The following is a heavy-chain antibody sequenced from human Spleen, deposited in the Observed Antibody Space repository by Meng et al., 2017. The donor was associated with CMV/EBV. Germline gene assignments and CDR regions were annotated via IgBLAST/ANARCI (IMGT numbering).Heavy chain of an antibody. CDR1: GFTFSIYG. J-gene: IGHJ6*02. CDR2: ILSDGSNE. V-gene: IGHV3-30*02. CDR3: ARDGEGIYGMDV. D-gene: IGHD3-10*01. Sequence: GESLKISCAASGFTFSIYGMHWVRQAPGKGLEWVTFILSDGSNEFYSDSVKGRFTISRDNSKNTLYLQMNSLRAEDTAVYYCARDGEGIYGMDVWGQGTTVTVSS.